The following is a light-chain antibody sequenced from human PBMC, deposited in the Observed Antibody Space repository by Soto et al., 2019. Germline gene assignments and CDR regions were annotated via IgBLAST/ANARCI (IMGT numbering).Light chain of an antibody. V-gene: IGLV2-14*01. CDR3: SSYTTSSSYV. CDR1: ISYVGGYIY. CDR2: YVT. Sequence: QSVLTQPASVSRSPGQSITISCTGTISYVGGYIYVSWYQQHRGKAPKLIIYYVTSRPSGVSYRFYGSKSGNTASLTISGIQAEDEADYYCSSYTTSSSYVFGTGTKVTVL. J-gene: IGLJ1*01.